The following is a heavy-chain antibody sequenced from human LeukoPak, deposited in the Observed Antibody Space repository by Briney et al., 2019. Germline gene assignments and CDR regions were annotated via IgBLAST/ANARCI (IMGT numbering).Heavy chain of an antibody. CDR2: INSDGSTT. Sequence: GGSLRLSCAASGFTLSKFCMHWVRHAPGKGLVGVLGINSDGSTTSYADSVRGRVTVYRDTAKNRLYLQMNRLRADDTAVYFCVRARGVAATGNCMGFWGQGTPVTVSS. D-gene: IGHD6-13*01. V-gene: IGHV3-74*01. J-gene: IGHJ6*02. CDR3: VRARGVAATGNCMGF. CDR1: GFTLSKFC.